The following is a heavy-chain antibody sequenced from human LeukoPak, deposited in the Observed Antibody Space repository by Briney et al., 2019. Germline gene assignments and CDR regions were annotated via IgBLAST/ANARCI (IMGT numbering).Heavy chain of an antibody. J-gene: IGHJ4*02. CDR1: GFAFSSYW. D-gene: IGHD3-22*01. CDR3: ARDANYYDSRGENYFNC. CDR2: IKRDGSDT. Sequence: GGSLRLSCAASGFAFSSYWMSWVRQAPGKGLEWVANIKRDGSDTYYVDSVKGRFTISRDNTKNSLYLQLNSLRAEDTAVYYCARDANYYDSRGENYFNCWGQGTLVTVSS. V-gene: IGHV3-7*01.